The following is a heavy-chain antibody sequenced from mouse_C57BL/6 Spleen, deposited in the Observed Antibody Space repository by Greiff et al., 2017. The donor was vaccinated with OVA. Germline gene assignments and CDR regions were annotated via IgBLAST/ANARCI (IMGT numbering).Heavy chain of an antibody. CDR2: IYPSDSET. CDR3: ARWTGTRAMDY. Sequence: QVQLQQPGAELVRPGSSVKLSCKASGYTFTSYWMDWVKQRPGQGLEWIGNIYPSDSETHYNQKFKDKATLTVDKSSSTAYMQLSSRTSEDSAVYYCARWTGTRAMDYWGQGTSVTVSS. D-gene: IGHD4-1*01. CDR1: GYTFTSYW. J-gene: IGHJ4*01. V-gene: IGHV1-61*01.